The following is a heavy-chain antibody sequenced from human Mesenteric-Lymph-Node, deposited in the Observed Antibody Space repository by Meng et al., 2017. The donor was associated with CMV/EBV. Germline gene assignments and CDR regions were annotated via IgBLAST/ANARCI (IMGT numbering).Heavy chain of an antibody. CDR1: TFTSYN. V-gene: IGHV1-8*01. D-gene: IGHD5-12*01. CDR3: ARVFSAIVATTRLYYFDY. CDR2: MNPNSGNT. Sequence: TFTSYNINWVRQATGQGLEWMGWMNPNSGNTGYAQKFQGRVTMTRNTSISTAYMELSSLRSEDTAVYYCARVFSAIVATTRLYYFDYWGQGTLVTVSS. J-gene: IGHJ4*02.